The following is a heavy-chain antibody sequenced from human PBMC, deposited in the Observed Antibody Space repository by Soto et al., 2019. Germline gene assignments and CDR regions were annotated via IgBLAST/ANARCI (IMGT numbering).Heavy chain of an antibody. V-gene: IGHV4-4*02. Sequence: QVQLQESGPGLVKPSGTLSLTCDVSGGVVSSINWWSWVRQPPGKTLEWIGEVFHSGTTNYNPSLQSRVTMSVDKSKSQLSLKLSSVTAADTAVYDCARGGGTYSTSYGMDVWGQGTTVIVSS. CDR2: VFHSGTT. CDR1: GGVVSSINW. J-gene: IGHJ6*02. CDR3: ARGGGTYSTSYGMDV. D-gene: IGHD5-18*01.